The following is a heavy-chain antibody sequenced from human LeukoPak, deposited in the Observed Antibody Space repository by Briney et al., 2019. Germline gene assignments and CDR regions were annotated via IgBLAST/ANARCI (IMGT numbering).Heavy chain of an antibody. D-gene: IGHD2-15*01. CDR1: GDSISSGGYY. CDR2: IYHSGES. CDR3: ARDYCSGGSCYFHVFDV. V-gene: IGHV4-30-2*01. Sequence: SETLSLTCTVSGDSISSGGYYCSWIRQPPGKGLEWIGYIYHSGESYFNPSLKSRVTMSVDKSKNQFSLNLTSVTAADTAVYYCARDYCSGGSCYFHVFDVWGQGTTVTVSS. J-gene: IGHJ3*01.